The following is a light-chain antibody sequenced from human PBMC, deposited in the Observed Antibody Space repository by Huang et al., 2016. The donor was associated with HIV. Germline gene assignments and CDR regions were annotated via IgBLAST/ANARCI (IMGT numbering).Light chain of an antibody. J-gene: IGKJ4*01. V-gene: IGKV3-20*01. CDR1: QNITNNF. CDR3: QQYLSSPLT. Sequence: DIVLTQSPGTLSLSPRERAALSCRDSQNITNNFLAWYQQRSGQTPRLLIYGASNRAMGIPDRCSGGWSGTDFTLIISRLEPQDSAVYYCQQYLSSPLTFGGGTNVEIK. CDR2: GAS.